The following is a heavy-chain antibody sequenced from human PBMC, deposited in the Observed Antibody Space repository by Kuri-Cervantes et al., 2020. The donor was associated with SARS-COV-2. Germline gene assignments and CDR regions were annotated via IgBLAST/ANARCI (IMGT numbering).Heavy chain of an antibody. CDR1: GYTFTGYY. CDR2: INPNSGGT. V-gene: IGHV1-2*02. J-gene: IGHJ3*02. CDR3: ARDQDIVVVVAATPGRGAFDI. Sequence: ASVKVSCKASGYTFTGYYMHWVRQAPGQGLEWMGWINPNSGGTNHAQKFQGRVTMTRDTSISTAYMELSRLRSDDTAVYYCARDQDIVVVVAATPGRGAFDIWGQGTMVTVSS. D-gene: IGHD2-15*01.